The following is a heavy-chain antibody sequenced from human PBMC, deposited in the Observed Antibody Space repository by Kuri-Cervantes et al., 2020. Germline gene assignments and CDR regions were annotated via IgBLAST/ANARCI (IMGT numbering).Heavy chain of an antibody. CDR3: AKDSLGWGGAVDY. D-gene: IGHD3-16*01. CDR2: IKQDGSEK. J-gene: IGHJ4*02. Sequence: GGSLRLSCAASGFTFSSYWMSWVRQAPGKGLEWVANIKQDGSEKYYVDSVKGRFTISRDNAKNSLYLQMNSLRAEDTALYYCAKDSLGWGGAVDYWGQGTLVTVSS. V-gene: IGHV3-7*03. CDR1: GFTFSSYW.